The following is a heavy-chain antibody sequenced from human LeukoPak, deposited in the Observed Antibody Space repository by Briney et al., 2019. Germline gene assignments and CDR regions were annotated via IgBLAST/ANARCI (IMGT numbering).Heavy chain of an antibody. J-gene: IGHJ4*02. V-gene: IGHV1-2*02. CDR2: INPNSGGT. Sequence: ASVKVSCKASRYTFTGNDMHWVRQAPAQGLEWMGWINPNSGGTKYTQKSQGRVTMTRDTSISTAYMEVSRMRSDDTAVYYCARDWRAYSGTTTFDFWGQGTLVTVSS. CDR1: RYTFTGND. D-gene: IGHD2/OR15-2a*01. CDR3: ARDWRAYSGTTTFDF.